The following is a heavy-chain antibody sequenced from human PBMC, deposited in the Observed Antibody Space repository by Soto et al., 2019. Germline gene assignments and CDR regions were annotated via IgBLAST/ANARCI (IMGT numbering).Heavy chain of an antibody. J-gene: IGHJ4*02. CDR2: INHSGST. V-gene: IGHV4-34*01. D-gene: IGHD5-12*01. CDR1: GGSFSGYY. Sequence: PSETLSLTCAVYGGSFSGYYWSWIRQPPGKGLEWIGEINHSGSTNYNPSLKSRVTISVDTSKNQFSLKLSSVTAADTAVYYCARGGPIYPNSGYGRSQRLDYWGQGTLVTVSS. CDR3: ARGGPIYPNSGYGRSQRLDY.